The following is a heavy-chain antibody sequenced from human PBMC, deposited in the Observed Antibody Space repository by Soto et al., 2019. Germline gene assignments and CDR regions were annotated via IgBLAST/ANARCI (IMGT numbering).Heavy chain of an antibody. CDR2: IYTSGST. V-gene: IGHV4-4*07. J-gene: IGHJ6*02. CDR3: ARDRAAIVVVPAADPYYYYGMDV. D-gene: IGHD2-2*01. CDR1: GGSISSYY. Sequence: ASETLSLTCNVSGGSISSYYWSWILQPAGKALEWMGRIYTSGSTNYNPSLKSRVTMSVDTSKNQFSLKQSSVTAADTAVYYCARDRAAIVVVPAADPYYYYGMDVWGQGTTVTVSS.